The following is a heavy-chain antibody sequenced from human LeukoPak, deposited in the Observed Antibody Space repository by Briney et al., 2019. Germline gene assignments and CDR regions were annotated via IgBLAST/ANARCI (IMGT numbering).Heavy chain of an antibody. CDR1: GYTFTSYY. V-gene: IGHV1-46*01. CDR3: AREPGSSSRYYYYYYGMDV. D-gene: IGHD6-6*01. Sequence: GASVKVSCKASGYTFTSYYMHWVRQAPGQGLEWMGIINPSGGSTSYAQKFQGRVTMTRDTSTSTVYVELSSLRSEDTAVYYCAREPGSSSRYYYYYYGMDVWGQGTTVTVSS. J-gene: IGHJ6*02. CDR2: INPSGGST.